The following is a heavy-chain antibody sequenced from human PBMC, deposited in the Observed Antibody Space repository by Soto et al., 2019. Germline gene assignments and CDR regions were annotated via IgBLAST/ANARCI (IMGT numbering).Heavy chain of an antibody. J-gene: IGHJ2*01. CDR2: IYYSGST. V-gene: IGHV4-31*03. CDR3: ARAPSRPLGYFDL. CDR1: GGSISSGGYY. Sequence: QVQLQESGPGLVKPSQTLSLTCTVSGGSISSGGYYWSWIRQHPGKGLEWIGYIYYSGSTYYNPSLNIRVTRSVDPSKNQFSLKLSSGTAADTTVYYCARAPSRPLGYFDLWGRGTLVTVSS.